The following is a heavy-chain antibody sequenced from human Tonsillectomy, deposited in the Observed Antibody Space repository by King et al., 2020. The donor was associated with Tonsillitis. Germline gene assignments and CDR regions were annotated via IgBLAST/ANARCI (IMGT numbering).Heavy chain of an antibody. CDR2: IHYSGNT. D-gene: IGHD3-10*01. CDR1: GGSISSYY. J-gene: IGHJ4*02. CDR3: ARSNSYSFSMAFDY. Sequence: VQLQESGPGLVKPSETLSLTCTVSGGSISSYYWSWIRRPPGKGLEWVGYIHYSGNTNYNPSLNSRVTISVDTSKNQFSLKLTSVTAAATAVYYCARSNSYSFSMAFDYWGQGTVVTVSS. V-gene: IGHV4-59*01.